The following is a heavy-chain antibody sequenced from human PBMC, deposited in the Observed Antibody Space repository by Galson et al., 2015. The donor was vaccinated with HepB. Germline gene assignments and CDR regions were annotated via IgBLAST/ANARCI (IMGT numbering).Heavy chain of an antibody. J-gene: IGHJ4*02. CDR2: INPNSGGT. D-gene: IGHD4-17*01. V-gene: IGHV1-2*06. CDR3: ARNYGDYPFPGGY. Sequence: SVKVSCKASGYTFTGYYMHWVRQAPGLGLEWMGRINPNSGGTNYAQKFQGRVTMTRDTSISTAYMELRRLRSDDTAVYFCARNYGDYPFPGGYWGQGTLITVSS. CDR1: GYTFTGYY.